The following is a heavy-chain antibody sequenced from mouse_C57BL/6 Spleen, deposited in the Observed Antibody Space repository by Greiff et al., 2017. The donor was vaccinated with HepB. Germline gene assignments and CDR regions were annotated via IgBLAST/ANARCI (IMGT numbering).Heavy chain of an antibody. V-gene: IGHV1-80*01. CDR2: IYPGDGDT. J-gene: IGHJ4*01. CDR3: AREGDGYPHAMDY. Sequence: VKLQESGAELVKPGASVKISCKASGYAFSSYWMNWVKQRPGKGLEWIGQIYPGDGDTNYNGKFKGKATLTADKSSSTAYMQLSSLTSEDSAVYFCAREGDGYPHAMDYWGQRTSVTVSS. D-gene: IGHD2-3*01. CDR1: GYAFSSYW.